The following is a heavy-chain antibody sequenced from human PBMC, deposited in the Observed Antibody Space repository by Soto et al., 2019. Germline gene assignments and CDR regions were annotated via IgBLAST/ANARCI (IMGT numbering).Heavy chain of an antibody. D-gene: IGHD3-9*01. Sequence: SETLSLTCTVSGGSISSGGYYWSWIRQHPGKGLEWIGYIYYSGSTYYNPSLKSRVTISVDTSKNQFSLKLSSVTAADTAVYYCARDRETGPRGAFDSWGQGTRVTVAS. CDR2: IYYSGST. J-gene: IGHJ3*02. V-gene: IGHV4-31*03. CDR3: ARDRETGPRGAFDS. CDR1: GGSISSGGYY.